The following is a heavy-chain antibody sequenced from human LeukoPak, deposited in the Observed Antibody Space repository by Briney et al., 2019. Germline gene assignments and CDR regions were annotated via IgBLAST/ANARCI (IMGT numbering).Heavy chain of an antibody. D-gene: IGHD3-22*01. V-gene: IGHV4-59*01. CDR2: IYYSGST. CDR3: ASFSYYDSSGLFDY. CDR1: GGSLSSYY. J-gene: IGHJ4*02. Sequence: SETLSLTCTVSGGSLSSYYWSWIRQPPGKGLEWIGYIYYSGSTNYNPSLKSRVTISVDTSKNQFSLKLSSVTAADTAVYYCASFSYYDSSGLFDYWGQGTLVTVSS.